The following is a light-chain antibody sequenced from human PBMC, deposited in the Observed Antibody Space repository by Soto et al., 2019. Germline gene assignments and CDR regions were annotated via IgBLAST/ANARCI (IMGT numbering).Light chain of an antibody. CDR3: QTWGTGYVV. J-gene: IGLJ2*01. Sequence: QPVLTQSPSASASLGASVKLTCTLSSGHSSYDIAWHQQQPDKGPRFLMTVNSGGSHNKGDGIPDRFSGSSSGAERYLPISRLQSEDEADYYCQTWGTGYVVFGGGTQLTVL. CDR1: SGHSSYD. CDR2: VNSGGSH. V-gene: IGLV4-69*01.